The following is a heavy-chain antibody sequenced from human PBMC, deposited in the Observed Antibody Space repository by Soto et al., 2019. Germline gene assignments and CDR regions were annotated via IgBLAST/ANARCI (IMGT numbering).Heavy chain of an antibody. Sequence: PSETLSLTCTVSGGSISSGGYYWSWIRQHPGKGLEWIGYIYYSGSTYYNPSLKSRVTISVDTSKNQFSLKLSSVTAADTAVYYCARVNTAMALDYWGQGXLVTVSS. CDR2: IYYSGST. CDR1: GGSISSGGYY. D-gene: IGHD5-18*01. CDR3: ARVNTAMALDY. V-gene: IGHV4-31*03. J-gene: IGHJ4*02.